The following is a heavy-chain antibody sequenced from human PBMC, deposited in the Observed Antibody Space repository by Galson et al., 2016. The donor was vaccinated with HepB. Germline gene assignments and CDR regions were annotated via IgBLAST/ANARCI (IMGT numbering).Heavy chain of an antibody. CDR1: GFTFSSYA. CDR3: AKISLGGYSSGLGGSFDI. V-gene: IGHV3-23*01. J-gene: IGHJ3*02. D-gene: IGHD6-19*01. CDR2: IRDGDGRT. Sequence: SLRLSCAGSGFTFSSYAMNWVRQAPGKGLEWVSSIRDGDGRTHYADSVKGRFTISRDNSKNTRSLQMNSLRAEDTAIYYCAKISLGGYSSGLGGSFDIWGQGTKVTVSS.